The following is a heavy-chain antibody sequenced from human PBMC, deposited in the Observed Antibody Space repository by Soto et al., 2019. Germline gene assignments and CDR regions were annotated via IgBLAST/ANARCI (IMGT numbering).Heavy chain of an antibody. D-gene: IGHD2-21*01. J-gene: IGHJ4*02. CDR3: ARRYGGKHIC. V-gene: IGHV4-59*08. CDR2: IYYSGST. Sequence: SETLSLTCTVSGGSISSYYWSWIRQPPGKGLEWIGYIYYSGSTNYNPSLKSRVTISVDTSKNQFSLKLSSATAADTAVYYCARRYGGKHICWGQGALVTVS. CDR1: GGSISSYY.